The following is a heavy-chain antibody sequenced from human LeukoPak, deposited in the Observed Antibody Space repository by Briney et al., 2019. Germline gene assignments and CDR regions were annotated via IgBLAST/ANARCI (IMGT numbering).Heavy chain of an antibody. CDR1: GFTFSSYA. J-gene: IGHJ4*02. CDR3: AKDPYYDSSGYYYGIDY. CDR2: ISGSGGST. Sequence: GGSLRLSCAASGFTFSSYAMSWVRQAPGKGLEWVSAISGSGGSTYYADSVKGRFTISRDSSKNTLYLQMNSLRAEDTAVYYCAKDPYYDSSGYYYGIDYWGQGTLVTVSS. D-gene: IGHD3-22*01. V-gene: IGHV3-23*01.